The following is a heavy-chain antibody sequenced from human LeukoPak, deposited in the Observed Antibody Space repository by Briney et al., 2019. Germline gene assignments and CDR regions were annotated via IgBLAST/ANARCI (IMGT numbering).Heavy chain of an antibody. CDR3: AKEGEGGYFDY. CDR2: IYSGGST. Sequence: GGSLRLSCAASGFTVSSNYITWVRQAPGKGLKWVSVIYSGGSTYYEDSVKGRFTTSRDNSKNTLYLQMNSLRVEDTAVYYCAKEGEGGYFDYWGQGTLVTVSS. D-gene: IGHD3-10*01. J-gene: IGHJ4*02. CDR1: GFTVSSNY. V-gene: IGHV3-66*01.